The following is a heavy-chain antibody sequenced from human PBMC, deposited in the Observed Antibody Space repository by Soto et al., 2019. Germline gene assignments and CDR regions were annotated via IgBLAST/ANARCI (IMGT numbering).Heavy chain of an antibody. Sequence: GASVKVSCKASGYTFSNFGISWVRQAPGEGLEWMGWISPNSEKTKIAQRFQGRVTMTTDISTSTSYLELRGLTSDDTAVYYCVRLIGNSWLDFWGQGTLVTVSS. J-gene: IGHJ5*01. D-gene: IGHD1-26*01. V-gene: IGHV1-18*01. CDR3: VRLIGNSWLDF. CDR1: GYTFSNFG. CDR2: ISPNSEKT.